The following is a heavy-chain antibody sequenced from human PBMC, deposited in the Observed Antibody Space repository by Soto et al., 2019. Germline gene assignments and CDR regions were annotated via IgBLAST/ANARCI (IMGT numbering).Heavy chain of an antibody. D-gene: IGHD2-2*01. Sequence: SVNGSCKAVGGTFSSYTISWVRQAPGKGLEWMGRIIPILGIANYAQKFQGRVTITADKSTSTAYMELSSLRSEDTAVYYCARGLRAAMDYYYYYMDVWGNGITVTVSS. CDR1: GGTFSSYT. J-gene: IGHJ6*03. CDR2: IIPILGIA. CDR3: ARGLRAAMDYYYYYMDV. V-gene: IGHV1-69*02.